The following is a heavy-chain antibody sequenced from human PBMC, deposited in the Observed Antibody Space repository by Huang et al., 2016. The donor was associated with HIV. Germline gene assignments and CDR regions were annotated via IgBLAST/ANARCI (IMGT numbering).Heavy chain of an antibody. Sequence: QVLLVQSGAEVRKPGSSVKVSCTAFGGTFSSYAISWVRQAPGQGLEWMGGISPIFGTANYTQKFQGRVTITMDESTNTGYMELTRLTSEDTAVYYCARTAYSYGFRQGYNWFDPWGQGTPVTVSS. V-gene: IGHV1-69*05. D-gene: IGHD5-18*01. CDR2: ISPIFGTA. CDR1: GGTFSSYA. J-gene: IGHJ5*02. CDR3: ARTAYSYGFRQGYNWFDP.